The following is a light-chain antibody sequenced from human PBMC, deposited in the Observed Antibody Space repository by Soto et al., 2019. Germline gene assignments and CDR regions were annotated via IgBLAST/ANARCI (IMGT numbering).Light chain of an antibody. Sequence: DIQLTQSPPTLSASVGDRVTITCRASQSIRYYLAWYHQMPGKAPKLLIYDASSLQSGVPSRFSGSGSGTEFTLTISSLQPDDFATYFCQHHNSYSQTFGQGTKVEIK. CDR1: QSIRYY. J-gene: IGKJ1*01. CDR2: DAS. CDR3: QHHNSYSQT. V-gene: IGKV1-5*01.